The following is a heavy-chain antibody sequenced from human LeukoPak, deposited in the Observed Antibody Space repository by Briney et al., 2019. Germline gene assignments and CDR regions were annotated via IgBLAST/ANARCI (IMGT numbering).Heavy chain of an antibody. V-gene: IGHV4-4*07. CDR3: ARSVMDDDFWSGYYLDFDY. CDR2: IYTSGST. Sequence: SETLSLTCTVSGGSISSYYWSWVRQPAGKGLEWIGRIYTSGSTNYNPSLKSRVTMSVDTSKNQFSLKLSSVTAADTAVYYCARSVMDDDFWSGYYLDFDYWGQGTLVTVSS. J-gene: IGHJ4*02. CDR1: GGSISSYY. D-gene: IGHD3-3*01.